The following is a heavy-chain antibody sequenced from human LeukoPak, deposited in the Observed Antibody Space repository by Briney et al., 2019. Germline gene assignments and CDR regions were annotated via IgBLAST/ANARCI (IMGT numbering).Heavy chain of an antibody. CDR3: ARGGSTDSIHSCGGNCYFLDY. J-gene: IGHJ4*02. CDR1: GYTFTGYY. V-gene: IGHV1-2*02. Sequence: APVNVSCKASGYTFTGYYMHWVRQAPGQGLEWMGWINPNSGGTNYAQKFQGRVIMTRDTSISTAYMELSRLGSDDTAVYYCARGGSTDSIHSCGGNCYFLDYWGQGTLVTVSS. CDR2: INPNSGGT. D-gene: IGHD2-21*02.